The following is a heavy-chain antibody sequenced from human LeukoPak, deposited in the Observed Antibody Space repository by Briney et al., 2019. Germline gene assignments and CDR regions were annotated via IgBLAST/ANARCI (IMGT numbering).Heavy chain of an antibody. CDR2: LILSGST. CDR1: GGSFSGYN. V-gene: IGHV4-34*12. J-gene: IGHJ3*02. D-gene: IGHD3-22*01. CDR3: ARVNYDSSGYYVTEAFDI. Sequence: SETLSLTCAVYGGSFSGYNWCWIRDRPGKGLEWIWELILSGSTNYTPSLKSRVTISVDTSKNQFSLKLSSVTAADTAVYYCARVNYDSSGYYVTEAFDIWGQGTMVTVSS.